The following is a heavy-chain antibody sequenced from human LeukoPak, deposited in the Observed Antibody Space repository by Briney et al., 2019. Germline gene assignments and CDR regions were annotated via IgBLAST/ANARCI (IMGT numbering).Heavy chain of an antibody. Sequence: GASVKVSCRASGYTFTGYYMFWLRQAPGQGLEFMGRINPNSGGTNYAQKFQGRVTMTRDTSITTAYMELSSLRSDDTAVYYCARDLPSPTISVADDYWGQGTLVTVSS. CDR1: GYTFTGYY. CDR3: ARDLPSPTISVADDY. CDR2: INPNSGGT. J-gene: IGHJ4*02. V-gene: IGHV1-2*06. D-gene: IGHD6-19*01.